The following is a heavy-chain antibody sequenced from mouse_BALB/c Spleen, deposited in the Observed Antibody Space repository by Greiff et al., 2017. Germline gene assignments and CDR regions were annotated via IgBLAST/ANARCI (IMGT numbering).Heavy chain of an antibody. V-gene: IGHV1-14*01. D-gene: IGHD2-1*01. CDR1: GYTFTSYV. CDR2: INPYNDGT. J-gene: IGHJ2*01. CDR3: ARERQIYYGNYFDY. Sequence: VQLQQSGPELVKPGASVKMSCKASGYTFTSYVMHWVKQKPGQGLEWIGYINPYNDGTKYNEKFKGKATLTSDKSSSTAYMELSSLTSEDSAVYYCARERQIYYGNYFDYWGQGTTLTVSS.